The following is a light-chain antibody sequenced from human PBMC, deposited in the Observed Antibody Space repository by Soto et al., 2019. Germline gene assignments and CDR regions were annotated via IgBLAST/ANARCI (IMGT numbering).Light chain of an antibody. CDR3: QQSYTTPYT. Sequence: DIVMTQSPDSLAVSLGERATINCKSSQSVFFISNNKNYLAWYQQKPGLPPELLIYWASTRNSGVPDRFSGSGSGTDFTLTISSLQAEDVAVYYCQQSYTTPYTFGQGTKLEIK. CDR2: WAS. J-gene: IGKJ2*01. CDR1: QSVFFISNNKNY. V-gene: IGKV4-1*01.